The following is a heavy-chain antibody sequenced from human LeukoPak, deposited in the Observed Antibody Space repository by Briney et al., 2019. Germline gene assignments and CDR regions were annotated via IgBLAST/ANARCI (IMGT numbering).Heavy chain of an antibody. CDR1: GGSISSGGYY. CDR3: ERVPYSSGPYFDY. CDR2: IYYSGST. Sequence: SQTLSLTCTVSGGSISSGGYYWSWIRQHPGKCLEWIGYIYYSGSTYYNPSLKSRVTISVHTSKNQSSLKLSSVIAADTAVYECERVPYSSGPYFDYWGQGTLVTVSS. D-gene: IGHD3-22*01. V-gene: IGHV4-31*03. J-gene: IGHJ4*02.